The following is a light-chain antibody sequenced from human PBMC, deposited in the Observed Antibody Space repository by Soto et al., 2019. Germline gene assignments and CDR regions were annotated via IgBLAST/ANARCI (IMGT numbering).Light chain of an antibody. CDR1: QSVSSNY. J-gene: IGKJ3*01. CDR2: GAS. CDR3: QQYGTSPFT. Sequence: EIVLTQSPGTLSLSPGERATLSCRASQSVSSNYLTWYQQKPGQAPRLLIYGASSRATGIPDRFSGSGSGTDFTLTISRLEPEDFAVYFCQQYGTSPFTCGPGTKVDI. V-gene: IGKV3-20*01.